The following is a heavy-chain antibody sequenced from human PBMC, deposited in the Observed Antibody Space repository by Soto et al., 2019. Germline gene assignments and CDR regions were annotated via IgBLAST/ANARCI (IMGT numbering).Heavy chain of an antibody. J-gene: IGHJ6*02. CDR2: LYYSGST. D-gene: IGHD3-10*01. V-gene: IGHV4-61*01. Sequence: QVQLQESGPGLVKPSETLSLTCTVSGGSVNSDNYYWSWIRQPPGKRLEWIGSLYYSGSTNYNPSLKSRVTISVDTSKNQFSLKLSSVTAADTAVYFCARDSREFSSSGGLDVWGQGTTVTVSS. CDR1: GGSVNSDNYY. CDR3: ARDSREFSSSGGLDV.